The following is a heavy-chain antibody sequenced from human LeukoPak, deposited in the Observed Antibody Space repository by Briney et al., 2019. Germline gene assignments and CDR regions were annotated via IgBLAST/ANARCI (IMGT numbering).Heavy chain of an antibody. Sequence: SETLSLTCTVSGGSISSYYWSWIRQPPGKGLEWIGNIYYSGSTNYNPSLKSRVTISVDTSKNQFSLKLSSVTAADTAVYYCARAAVAARWFDPWGQGALVTVSS. D-gene: IGHD6-19*01. J-gene: IGHJ5*02. CDR1: GGSISSYY. V-gene: IGHV4-59*12. CDR2: IYYSGST. CDR3: ARAAVAARWFDP.